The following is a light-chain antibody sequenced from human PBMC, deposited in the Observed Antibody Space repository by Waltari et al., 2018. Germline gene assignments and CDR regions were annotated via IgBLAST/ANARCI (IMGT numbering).Light chain of an antibody. J-gene: IGKJ4*01. CDR2: DAS. CDR3: QQRHNWPLT. Sequence: EIVLTQSPATLSLSPGERATLSCRASQSVRGYLAWYQQKPGQAPRLLIYDASKRASGIPARFSGSGSGTDFSLSISSLEPEDFAVYYCQQRHNWPLTFGGGTKVEIK. CDR1: QSVRGY. V-gene: IGKV3-11*01.